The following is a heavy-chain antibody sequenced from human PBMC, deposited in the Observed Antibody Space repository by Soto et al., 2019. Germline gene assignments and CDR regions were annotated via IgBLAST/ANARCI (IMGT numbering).Heavy chain of an antibody. V-gene: IGHV1-2*02. CDR1: GYTFTGHY. J-gene: IGHJ3*02. D-gene: IGHD6-13*01. CDR2: ISPNSGGA. CDR3: ARDRAAAGRAAADRTGGGSYASDI. Sequence: ASVKVSCKASGYTFTGHYIHWVRQAPGQGLEWMGWISPNSGGASYAQQFQGRVALTRDTSISTVSMELSGLRSDDTAVYYCARDRAAAGRAAADRTGGGSYASDIWGQGTMVTVSS.